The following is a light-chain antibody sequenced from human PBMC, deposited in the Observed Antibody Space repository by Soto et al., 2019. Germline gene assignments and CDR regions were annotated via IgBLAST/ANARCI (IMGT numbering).Light chain of an antibody. CDR2: KAS. V-gene: IGKV1-5*03. CDR3: QQYNSYWYT. J-gene: IGKJ2*01. Sequence: DIQMTQSPSTLSASVGDGVTITCRASQSISSWLAWYQQKPGKAPKLLIYKASSLESGVPSRFSGSGSGTEFTLTISSLQPDDFATYYCQQYNSYWYTFGQGTKLEIK. CDR1: QSISSW.